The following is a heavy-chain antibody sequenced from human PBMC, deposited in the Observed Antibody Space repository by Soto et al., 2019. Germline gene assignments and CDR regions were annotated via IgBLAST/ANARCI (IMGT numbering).Heavy chain of an antibody. CDR1: GYSFTTYG. Sequence: QVQLVQSRGEVKKPGASVKVSCKTSGYSFTTYGISWVRQAPGQGLEWMGWISGYNSNTNYAQKLQGRVTMTTETFTSTAYMELRSLRSDDTGVYYCAREGPAPYYYYGMDVWGQGSTVTVSS. CDR3: AREGPAPYYYYGMDV. V-gene: IGHV1-18*01. CDR2: ISGYNSNT. J-gene: IGHJ6*02.